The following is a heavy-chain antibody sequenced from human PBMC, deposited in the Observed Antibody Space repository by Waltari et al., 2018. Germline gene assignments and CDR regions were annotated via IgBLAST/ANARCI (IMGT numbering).Heavy chain of an antibody. CDR2: ISWNGGSI. J-gene: IGHJ4*02. V-gene: IGHV3-9*01. D-gene: IGHD3-16*02. CDR3: AKDTRLGESSLYGWYFDN. Sequence: EVQLVQSGGGLVQLGRSLTLSCADSGFSFDDYAMSWDPQHPGKGLEWVSGISWNGGSIGYADSVKCRFTISRDHARNSLYLQMDSLRLEDTALYFCAKDTRLGESSLYGWYFDNWGQGALVTVSS. CDR1: GFSFDDYA.